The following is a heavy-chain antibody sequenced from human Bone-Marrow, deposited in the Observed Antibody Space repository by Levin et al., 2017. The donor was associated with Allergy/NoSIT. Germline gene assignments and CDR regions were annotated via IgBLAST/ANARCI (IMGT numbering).Heavy chain of an antibody. D-gene: IGHD6-19*01. CDR2: ISGSGDST. V-gene: IGHV3-23*01. CDR1: GFTFNNYA. CDR3: AKDLYGSGSPSWLDP. Sequence: GESLKISCSASGFTFNNYAMTWVRQAPGKGLEWVSSISGSGDSTYSPDSLKGRFTISRDNSKNTLYLQMNSLRADDTAVYHCAKDLYGSGSPSWLDPWGQGTRVTVSS. J-gene: IGHJ5*02.